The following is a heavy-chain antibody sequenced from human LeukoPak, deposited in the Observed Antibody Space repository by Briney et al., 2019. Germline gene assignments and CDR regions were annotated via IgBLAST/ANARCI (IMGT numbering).Heavy chain of an antibody. V-gene: IGHV1-69*13. D-gene: IGHD6-19*01. Sequence: SVKVSCKASGGTFSSYAISWVRQAPGQGLEWMGGIIPIFGTANYAQKFQGRVTITADESTSTAYMELSSLRSEDTAVYYCARDAPTEIAVAGTRFDPWGQGTLVTVSS. J-gene: IGHJ5*02. CDR3: ARDAPTEIAVAGTRFDP. CDR2: IIPIFGTA. CDR1: GGTFSSYA.